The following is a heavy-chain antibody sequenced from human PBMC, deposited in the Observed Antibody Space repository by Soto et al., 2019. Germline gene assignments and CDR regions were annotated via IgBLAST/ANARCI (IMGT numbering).Heavy chain of an antibody. V-gene: IGHV3-23*01. CDR1: GFTFSSYA. CDR3: AKGVAMARGWFDT. J-gene: IGHJ5*02. CDR2: ISGSGGST. Sequence: XGSLKLSCSASGFTFSSYAMSWVRQAPGKGLEWVSAISGSGGSTYYADSVKGRFTISRDNSKNTLYLQMNSLRAEDTAVYYCAKGVAMARGWFDTWGQGTLVTVSS. D-gene: IGHD5-18*01.